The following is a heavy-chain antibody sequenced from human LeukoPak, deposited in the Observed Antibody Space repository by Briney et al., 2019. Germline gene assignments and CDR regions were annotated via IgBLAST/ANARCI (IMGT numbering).Heavy chain of an antibody. J-gene: IGHJ6*03. CDR3: ARYGFYYYYMDV. CDR2: IYTSGST. V-gene: IGHV4-61*02. Sequence: SETLSLTCTVSGGSISSGSYYWSWIRQPAGKGLEWIGRIYTSGSTNYNPSLKSRVTISVDTSKNQFSLKLSSVTAADTAVYYCARYGFYYYYMDVWGKGTTVTISS. CDR1: GGSISSGSYY. D-gene: IGHD4-17*01.